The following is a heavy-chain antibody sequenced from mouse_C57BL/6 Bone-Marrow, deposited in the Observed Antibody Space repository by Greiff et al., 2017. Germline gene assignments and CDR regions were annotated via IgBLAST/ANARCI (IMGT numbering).Heavy chain of an antibody. Sequence: VQLQQSGPELVKPGASVKISCKASGYTFTDYYMNWVKQSHGKSLEWIGDINPNNGGTSYNQKFKGKATLTVDKSSSTAYMELRSLTSEDSAVYYCASDIYYYGSSLWYFDYWGQGTTLTVSS. CDR1: GYTFTDYY. D-gene: IGHD1-1*01. J-gene: IGHJ2*01. CDR2: INPNNGGT. CDR3: ASDIYYYGSSLWYFDY. V-gene: IGHV1-26*01.